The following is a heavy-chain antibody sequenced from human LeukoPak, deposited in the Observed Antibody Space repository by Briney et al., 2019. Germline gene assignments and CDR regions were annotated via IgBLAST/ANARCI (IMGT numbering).Heavy chain of an antibody. D-gene: IGHD1-26*01. V-gene: IGHV3-11*01. Sequence: PGGSLRLSCAASEFTFSDHYMSWIRQAPGKGLEWVSYISSGGSTLYYADSVKGRFTISRDNAKNSLYLQMNSLRAEDTAVYYCARDKDRGWELPNFDFWGQGTLVTVSS. CDR1: EFTFSDHY. CDR3: ARDKDRGWELPNFDF. J-gene: IGHJ4*02. CDR2: ISSGGSTL.